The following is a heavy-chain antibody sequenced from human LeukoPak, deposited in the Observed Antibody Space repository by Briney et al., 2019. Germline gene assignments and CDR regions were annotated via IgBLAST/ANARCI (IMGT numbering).Heavy chain of an antibody. V-gene: IGHV4-39*07. CDR3: AKSDGYGLIRI. J-gene: IGHJ3*02. D-gene: IGHD3-10*01. CDR2: IYYTGNT. Sequence: PSETLSLTCTVPGDSITGYYWGWIRQPPGKGLEWIGNIYYTGNTYYNASLKSRFTISVDTSKNQFSLKVISMTAADTAVYYCAKSDGYGLIRICGRGTMVTVSS. CDR1: GDSITGYY.